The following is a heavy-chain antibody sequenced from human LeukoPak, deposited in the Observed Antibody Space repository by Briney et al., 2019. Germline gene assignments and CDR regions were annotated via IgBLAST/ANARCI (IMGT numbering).Heavy chain of an antibody. CDR1: GFTFDDYA. CDR3: AKDMRSAVAATFDY. J-gene: IGHJ4*02. CDR2: ISWNSGSI. Sequence: GRSLRLSCAASGFTFDDYAMHWVRQAPGKGLEWVSGISWNSGSIGYADSVKGRFTISRDNAKNSLYLQMNSLRAEDTALYHCAKDMRSAVAATFDYWGQGTLVTVSS. V-gene: IGHV3-9*01. D-gene: IGHD6-19*01.